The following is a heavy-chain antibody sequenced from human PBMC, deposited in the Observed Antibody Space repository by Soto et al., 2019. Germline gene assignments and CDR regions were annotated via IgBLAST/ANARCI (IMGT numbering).Heavy chain of an antibody. J-gene: IGHJ4*02. Sequence: QLQLQESGPGLVKPSETLSLTCTVSGGSISSSSYYWGWIRQPPGKGLEWIGSIYYSGSTYYNPSLKSRVTISVDTSKNQFSLKLSSVTAADTAVHYCARQVGYCSGGSCLHFDYWGQGTLVTVSS. V-gene: IGHV4-39*01. CDR2: IYYSGST. CDR1: GGSISSSSYY. CDR3: ARQVGYCSGGSCLHFDY. D-gene: IGHD2-15*01.